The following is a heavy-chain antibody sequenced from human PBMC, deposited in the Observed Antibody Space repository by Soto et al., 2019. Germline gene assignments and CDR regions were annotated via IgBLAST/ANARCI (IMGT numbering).Heavy chain of an antibody. CDR1: GFTFSSYG. CDR3: AKDTAVGSSPPDY. CDR2: ISYDGSNK. D-gene: IGHD6-6*01. J-gene: IGHJ4*02. Sequence: GGSLRLSCAASGFTFSSYGMHWVRQAPGKGLEWVAVISYDGSNKYYADSVKGRFTISRDNSKNTLYLQMNSLRAEDTAVYYCAKDTAVGSSPPDYWGQGTLVTVSS. V-gene: IGHV3-30*18.